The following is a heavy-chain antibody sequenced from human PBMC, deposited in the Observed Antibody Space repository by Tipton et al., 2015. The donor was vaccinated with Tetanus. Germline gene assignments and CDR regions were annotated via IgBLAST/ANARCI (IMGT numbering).Heavy chain of an antibody. Sequence: LVKPTQTLSLTCNVSGGSISGSGYFWNWIRQFPGRGLEWIGYIYYSGDTFYNPSLKGRVTISLDKSKNEISLRLRSVTAADTALYFCARHMAEHDTRYFDLWGQGTKVTVSS. CDR3: ARHMAEHDTRYFDL. CDR2: IYYSGDT. J-gene: IGHJ3*01. V-gene: IGHV4-31*03. D-gene: IGHD3-16*02. CDR1: GGSISGSGYF.